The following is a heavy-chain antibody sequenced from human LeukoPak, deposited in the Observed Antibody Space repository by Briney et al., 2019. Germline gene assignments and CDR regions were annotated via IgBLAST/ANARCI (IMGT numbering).Heavy chain of an antibody. CDR3: ARDYSEYYYYYYMDV. D-gene: IGHD2-15*01. Sequence: GGSLSLSCAASGFTFSSYSMNWVRQAPGKGLEWVSSISSSSSYIYYADSVKGRFTISRDNAKHSLYLQMNSLRAEDTAVYYCARDYSEYYYYYYMDVWGKGTTVTVSS. CDR2: ISSSSSYI. J-gene: IGHJ6*03. V-gene: IGHV3-21*01. CDR1: GFTFSSYS.